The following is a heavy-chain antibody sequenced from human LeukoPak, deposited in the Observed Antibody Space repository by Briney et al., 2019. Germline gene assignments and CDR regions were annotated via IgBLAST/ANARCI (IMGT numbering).Heavy chain of an antibody. CDR2: ISAYNGNT. J-gene: IGHJ3*02. V-gene: IGHV1-18*01. CDR1: GYTFTNYG. D-gene: IGHD2-21*02. CDR3: ARAVVTADSDAFDI. Sequence: GASVKASCKASGYTFTNYGISWVRQAPGQGLEWMGWISAYNGNTKYAQKLQGRVTMTTDTSTSTAYMELRSLRSDDTAVYYCARAVVTADSDAFDIWGQGTMVTVSS.